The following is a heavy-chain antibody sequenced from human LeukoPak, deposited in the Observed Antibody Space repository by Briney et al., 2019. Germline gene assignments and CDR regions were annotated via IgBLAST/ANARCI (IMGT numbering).Heavy chain of an antibody. CDR1: GYTFTGYY. D-gene: IGHD6-19*01. Sequence: ASVKVSCKASGYTFTGYYMHWVRQAPGQGLEWMGRINPNSGGTNYAQKFQGRVTMTRDTTISTAYMELSRLRSDDTAVYYCATDHLKQWLRKEDYYYGMDVWGQGTTVTVSS. CDR2: INPNSGGT. J-gene: IGHJ6*02. CDR3: ATDHLKQWLRKEDYYYGMDV. V-gene: IGHV1-2*06.